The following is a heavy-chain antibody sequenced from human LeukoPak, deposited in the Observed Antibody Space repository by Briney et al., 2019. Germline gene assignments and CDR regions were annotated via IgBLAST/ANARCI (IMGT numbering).Heavy chain of an antibody. V-gene: IGHV4-61*02. Sequence: SETLSLTCTVSGGSISSGNSCWRWIRQPAGKGLEWVGRIHTSGSINYNPSLKSRVTISVNTSKNQFSLKLSSVTAADTAAYYCARTRTLGPSYDYWGQGTLVTVSS. CDR3: ARTRTLGPSYDY. J-gene: IGHJ4*02. CDR1: GGSISSGNSC. CDR2: IHTSGSI.